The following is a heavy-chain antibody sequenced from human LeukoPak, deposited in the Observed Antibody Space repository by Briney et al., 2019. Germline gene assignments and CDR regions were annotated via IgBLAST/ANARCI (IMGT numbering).Heavy chain of an antibody. CDR3: ARQGEVGDYFDY. J-gene: IGHJ4*02. D-gene: IGHD4-17*01. V-gene: IGHV4-59*08. Sequence: SETLSPTCTVSGGSISSYHWRWLRQPPGKGLEWIGYIYYSGSTNYNPSLKSRVTISVDTSKNQFSLKLSSVTAADTAVYYCARQGEVGDYFDYWGEGTLVTVSS. CDR2: IYYSGST. CDR1: GGSISSYH.